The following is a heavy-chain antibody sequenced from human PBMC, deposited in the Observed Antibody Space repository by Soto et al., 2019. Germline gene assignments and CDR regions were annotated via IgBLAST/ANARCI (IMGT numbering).Heavy chain of an antibody. CDR3: SAPACAATWCSPSHNLDH. Sequence: QVQLVQSGAEVKKPESSVKVSCKTSGGRFVRHVISWVRQATGQGPEWMGKINPLSGIPNYAQKFQDRVTFTADTDSSTAYMELSSLRSDDTAVYYCSAPACAATWCSPSHNLDHWGQGTLVTVSS. V-gene: IGHV1-69*09. J-gene: IGHJ4*02. CDR1: GGRFVRHV. CDR2: INPLSGIP. D-gene: IGHD2-2*01.